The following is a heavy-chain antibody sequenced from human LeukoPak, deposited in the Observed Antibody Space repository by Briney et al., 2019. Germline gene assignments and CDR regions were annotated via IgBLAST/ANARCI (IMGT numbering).Heavy chain of an antibody. J-gene: IGHJ5*02. V-gene: IGHV3-49*04. CDR1: GFTFGDYA. CDR2: IRSKAYGGTT. CDR3: TRSGVLYAIVDWFDP. D-gene: IGHD2-8*02. Sequence: GRSLTLSCTASGFTFGDYAMSWVRQAPGKGLEWVGFIRSKAYGGTTEYAASVKGRFTISRDDSKSIAYLQMNNLKTEDTAVYYCTRSGVLYAIVDWFDPWGQGTLVTVSS.